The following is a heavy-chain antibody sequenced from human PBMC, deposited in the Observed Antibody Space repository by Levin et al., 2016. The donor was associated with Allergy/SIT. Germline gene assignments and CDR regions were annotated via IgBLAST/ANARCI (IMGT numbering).Heavy chain of an antibody. V-gene: IGHV1-18*01. D-gene: IGHD3-16*01. CDR2: ISAYNGNT. J-gene: IGHJ4*02. Sequence: ASVKVSCKASGYTFTSYGISWVRQAPGQGLEWMGWISAYNGNTNYAQKLQGRVTMTTDTSASTAYMELSSLRSEDTAVYYCARAGWGILLKDFDYWGQGTLVTVSS. CDR1: GYTFTSYG. CDR3: ARAGWGILLKDFDY.